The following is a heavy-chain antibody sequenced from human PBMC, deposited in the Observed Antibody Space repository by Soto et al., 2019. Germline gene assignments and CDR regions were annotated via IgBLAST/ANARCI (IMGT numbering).Heavy chain of an antibody. CDR3: ARGEGGYCSSITRPPFDY. Sequence: QVQLVESGGGLAKPGGSLRLSCAASGFTFRAYYMSWIRQAPGKGLEWVSYISSGGTNIYYAGSVKGRFTISRDNAKNSLYLQMNSLRVEDTAVYYCARGEGGYCSSITRPPFDYWGQGTLVTVSP. D-gene: IGHD2-2*01. V-gene: IGHV3-11*01. CDR1: GFTFRAYY. J-gene: IGHJ4*02. CDR2: ISSGGTNI.